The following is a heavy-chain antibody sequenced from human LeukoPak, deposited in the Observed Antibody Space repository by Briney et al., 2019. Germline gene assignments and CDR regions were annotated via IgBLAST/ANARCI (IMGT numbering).Heavy chain of an antibody. V-gene: IGHV3-21*04. CDR2: ISSSSSYI. CDR1: GFTFSSYS. D-gene: IGHD7-27*01. Sequence: GGSLRLSCAASGFTFSSYSMNWVRQAPGKGLEWVSSISSSSSYIYYADSVKGRFTISRDNSENTLYLQMSGLRAEDTAIYYCAKGTGDTAYYFDFWGQGVLVTVSS. CDR3: AKGTGDTAYYFDF. J-gene: IGHJ4*02.